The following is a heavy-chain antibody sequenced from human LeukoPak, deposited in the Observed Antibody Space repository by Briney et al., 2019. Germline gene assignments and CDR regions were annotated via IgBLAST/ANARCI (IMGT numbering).Heavy chain of an antibody. CDR3: ARDSYDSSGYYSFDY. Sequence: GGSLRLSCAASGFTFSRHWMYWVRQAPGKGLVWVSRIMSDGSRTSYADSVKGRFTISRDNSKNTLYLQMNSLRAEDTAVYYCARDSYDSSGYYSFDYWGQGTPVTVSS. J-gene: IGHJ4*02. V-gene: IGHV3-74*01. CDR2: IMSDGSRT. CDR1: GFTFSRHW. D-gene: IGHD3-22*01.